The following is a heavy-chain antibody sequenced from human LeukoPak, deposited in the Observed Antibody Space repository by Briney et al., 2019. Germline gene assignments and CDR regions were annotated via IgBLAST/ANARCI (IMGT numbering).Heavy chain of an antibody. CDR1: GGSISSTTYY. Sequence: PSETLSLTCTVSGGSISSTTYYWGWIRQPPGKGLEWIGNIYYSGSTYYNPSLKSRVTISVDTSKNQFSLKLVSVTAADTAVYYCASFVFGGYNYAYFDYWGQGTLVTVSS. CDR2: IYYSGST. V-gene: IGHV4-39*01. J-gene: IGHJ4*02. D-gene: IGHD5-24*01. CDR3: ASFVFGGYNYAYFDY.